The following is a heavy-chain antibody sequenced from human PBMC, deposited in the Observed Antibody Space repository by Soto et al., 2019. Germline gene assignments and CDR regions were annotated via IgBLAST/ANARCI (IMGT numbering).Heavy chain of an antibody. V-gene: IGHV3-74*01. CDR1: GFTFSSYW. CDR2: INSDGSST. D-gene: IGHD2-15*01. Sequence: GGSLRLSCAASGFTFSSYWMHWVRQAPGKGLVWVSRINSDGSSTSYADSVKGRFTISRDNAKNTLYLQMNSLRAEDTAVYYCARGYCSGGSCYSGEDDYWGQGTLVTVSS. J-gene: IGHJ4*02. CDR3: ARGYCSGGSCYSGEDDY.